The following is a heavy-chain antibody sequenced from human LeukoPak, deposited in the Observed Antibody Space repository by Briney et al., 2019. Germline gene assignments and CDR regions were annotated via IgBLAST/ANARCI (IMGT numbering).Heavy chain of an antibody. CDR1: GGSFSGYY. V-gene: IGHV4-34*01. Sequence: SETLSLTCADYGGSFSGYYWSWIRQPPGKGLEWIGEINHSGSTNYNPSLRSRVTISVDTSKNQFSLKLSSVTAADTAVYYCARAPGSSRYYHTDYWGQGTLVTVSS. D-gene: IGHD6-13*01. CDR3: ARAPGSSRYYHTDY. CDR2: INHSGST. J-gene: IGHJ4*02.